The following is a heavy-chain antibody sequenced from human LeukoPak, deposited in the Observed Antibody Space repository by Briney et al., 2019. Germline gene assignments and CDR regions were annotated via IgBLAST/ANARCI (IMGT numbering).Heavy chain of an antibody. CDR2: ISGSGGST. D-gene: IGHD6-13*01. Sequence: PGGSLRLSCAASGFTFSSYAMSWVRQAPGKGLEWVSAISGSGGSTYYADSVKGRFTISRDNSKNTLYLQMNSLRAEDTAVYYCAKSDYSIAAAGMGLDPWGQGTLVTVSS. CDR3: AKSDYSIAAAGMGLDP. CDR1: GFTFSSYA. J-gene: IGHJ5*02. V-gene: IGHV3-23*01.